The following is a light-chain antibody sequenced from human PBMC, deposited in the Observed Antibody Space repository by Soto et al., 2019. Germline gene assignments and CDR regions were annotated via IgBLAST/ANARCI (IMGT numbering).Light chain of an antibody. CDR1: QSINSW. V-gene: IGKV1-5*03. CDR3: QQYNSYPWT. CDR2: KAS. Sequence: DIQMTQSPSTLSASVGDRVTITCRASQSINSWLAWYQQKPGKAPKLLIYKASTLESGVPSRLSGSGSGTEFTLTISSLQPDDFATYYCQQYNSYPWTLGQGTKVDIK. J-gene: IGKJ1*01.